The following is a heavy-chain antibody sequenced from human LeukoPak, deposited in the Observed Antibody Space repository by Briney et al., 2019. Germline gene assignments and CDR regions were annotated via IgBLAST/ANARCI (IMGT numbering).Heavy chain of an antibody. CDR1: GFTFSSYA. CDR3: AKDTTAWWYHRAYMDV. CDR2: ISGSGDTT. D-gene: IGHD2-15*01. V-gene: IGHV3-23*01. Sequence: GGSLRLSCAASGFTFSSYAMSWVRQAPGGGLEWVSAISGSGDTTYHADSVKGRFTISRDNSENRLSPQMDSLRAEDTAVYFCAKDTTAWWYHRAYMDVWGKGTTVTVSS. J-gene: IGHJ6*03.